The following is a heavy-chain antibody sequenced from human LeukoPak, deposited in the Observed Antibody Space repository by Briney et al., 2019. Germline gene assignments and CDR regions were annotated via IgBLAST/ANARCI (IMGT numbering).Heavy chain of an antibody. D-gene: IGHD6-19*01. V-gene: IGHV1-18*01. J-gene: IGHJ3*02. CDR1: GYTFTDYG. CDR2: FSTYNGHTGNR. Sequence: ASVKVSCKASGYTFTDYGVSWVRQAPGQGLEWLGWFSTYNGHTGNRDYAQKFRGRISMSTDTSTNTAYMELRSLTPDDTAIYYCARAGGWARVDHKADFFHIWGQGTMVTVSS. CDR3: ARAGGWARVDHKADFFHI.